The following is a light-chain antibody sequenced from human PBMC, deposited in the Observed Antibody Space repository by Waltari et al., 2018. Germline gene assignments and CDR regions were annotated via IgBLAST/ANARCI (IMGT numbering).Light chain of an antibody. CDR3: SSYGGSNSWV. CDR2: EVS. J-gene: IGLJ3*02. V-gene: IGLV2-8*01. Sequence: QSALTQPPSASGSPGQSVTISCTGTSGDVGGYNSVSWYQQRPGKVPKLMISEVSKRPSGVPDRFSGSKSGNAAARTVSGLQAEDEAQYYCSSYGGSNSWVFGGGTKLTVL. CDR1: SGDVGGYNS.